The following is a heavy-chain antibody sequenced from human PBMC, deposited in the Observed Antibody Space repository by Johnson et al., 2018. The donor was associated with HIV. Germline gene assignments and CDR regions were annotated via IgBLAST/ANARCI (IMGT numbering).Heavy chain of an antibody. CDR1: GFTFSSYG. J-gene: IGHJ3*02. D-gene: IGHD6-6*01. CDR2: IRYDGSNK. V-gene: IGHV3-30*02. CDR3: AKDRGAARAFDAFDI. Sequence: QVQLVESGGGVVQPGGSLRLSCAASGFTFSSYGMHWVSQAPGKGLEWVAFIRYDGSNKYYADSVKGRFTISRDNSKNTLYLQMNSLRAEDTAVYYCAKDRGAARAFDAFDIWGQGTMVTVSS.